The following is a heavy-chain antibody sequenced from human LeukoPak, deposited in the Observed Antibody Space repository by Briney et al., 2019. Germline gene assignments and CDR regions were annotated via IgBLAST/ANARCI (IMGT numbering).Heavy chain of an antibody. J-gene: IGHJ5*02. V-gene: IGHV4-39*07. CDR3: AKQQLVGGGWFDP. Sequence: SETLSLTCTVSGGSISSGSYYWGWIRQPPGKGLEWIGSIYYSGSTYQNPSLKSRVTISVDTSKNQFSLKLSSVTAADTAVYYCAKQQLVGGGWFDPWGQGTLVTVSS. CDR2: IYYSGST. D-gene: IGHD6-13*01. CDR1: GGSISSGSYY.